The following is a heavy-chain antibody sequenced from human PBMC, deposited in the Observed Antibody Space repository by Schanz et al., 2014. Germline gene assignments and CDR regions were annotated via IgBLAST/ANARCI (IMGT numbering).Heavy chain of an antibody. V-gene: IGHV1-69*09. Sequence: QVQLVQSGAEVKKPGSSVKVSCKSSGATFNSYAFGWVRQAPGQGFEWVGSIIPPLRQTRYAQKFEERDIITADTSPTTVYMPLASLTSDDTAVYFCARIIDGDYLYWGQGTLVTVSS. CDR1: GATFNSYA. CDR2: IIPPLRQT. J-gene: IGHJ4*02. D-gene: IGHD4-17*01. CDR3: ARIIDGDYLY.